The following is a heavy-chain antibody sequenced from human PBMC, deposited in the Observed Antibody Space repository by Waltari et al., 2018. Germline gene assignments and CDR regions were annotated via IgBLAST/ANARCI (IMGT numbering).Heavy chain of an antibody. V-gene: IGHV1-8*01. CDR2: MHPNSGNT. J-gene: IGHJ5*02. D-gene: IGHD6-13*01. CDR3: ARGAAPGKGAHWFDP. Sequence: VQLVQSGAEVKKPGASVKVSCKPSGYTFTNYDLNWVRQATGQGIEWMGWMHPNSGNTGFAQKSQDRLIMTANTAITTAYMELTGLTSDDAAVYYCARGAAPGKGAHWFDPWGQGTLVIVSS. CDR1: GYTFTNYD.